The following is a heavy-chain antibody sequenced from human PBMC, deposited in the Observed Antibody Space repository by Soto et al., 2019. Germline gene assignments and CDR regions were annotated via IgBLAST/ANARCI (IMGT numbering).Heavy chain of an antibody. CDR2: MNPNSGNT. CDR3: ARGLYCRGGSCPDY. J-gene: IGHJ4*02. Sequence: ASVKFSCKDSGYTFTSYDINWVRQATGQGLDCMGWMNPNSGNTGYAQKFQGRVTMTRNTSISTAYMELSSLRSEDTAVYYCARGLYCRGGSCPDYWGQGTLVTVSS. V-gene: IGHV1-8*01. D-gene: IGHD2-15*01. CDR1: GYTFTSYD.